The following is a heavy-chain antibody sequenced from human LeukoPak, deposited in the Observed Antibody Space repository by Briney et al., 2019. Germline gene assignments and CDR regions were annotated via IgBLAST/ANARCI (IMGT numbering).Heavy chain of an antibody. J-gene: IGHJ4*02. CDR2: FDPEDGET. D-gene: IGHD5-12*01. CDR1: RYTLTELS. Sequence: RASVKVSCKVSRYTLTELSMQWVRQAPGKGLEWMGGFDPEDGETLYPQKFQGRLTMTEDTSTDTAYMELSSLRSEDSAVYYCATGLVDIVPSSPNDYWGQGTLVTVSS. CDR3: ATGLVDIVPSSPNDY. V-gene: IGHV1-24*01.